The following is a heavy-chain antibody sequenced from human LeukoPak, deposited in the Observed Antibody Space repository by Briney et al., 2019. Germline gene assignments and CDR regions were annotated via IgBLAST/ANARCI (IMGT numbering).Heavy chain of an antibody. CDR3: AKDRGSGSGWYDGDAFDI. V-gene: IGHV3-9*01. CDR1: GFTFDDYA. J-gene: IGHJ3*02. CDR2: ISWNSGSI. D-gene: IGHD6-13*01. Sequence: GRSLRLSCAASGFTFDDYAMHWVRQAPGKGLEWVSGISWNSGSIVYADSVKGRFTISRDNSKKSLYLQMNSLRAEDTALYYCAKDRGSGSGWYDGDAFDIWGQGTMVTVSS.